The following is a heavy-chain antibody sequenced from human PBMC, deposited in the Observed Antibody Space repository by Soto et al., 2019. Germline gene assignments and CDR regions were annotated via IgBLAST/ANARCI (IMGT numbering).Heavy chain of an antibody. CDR2: IFSNDEK. D-gene: IGHD5-18*01. J-gene: IGHJ6*02. V-gene: IGHV2-26*01. CDR3: ARNRYSYGLMDV. Sequence: SGPTLANPTETLTLTCTVSGFSLSNARMGVSWIRQPPGKALEWLAHIFSNDEKSYSTSLKSRLTISKDTSKSQVVLTMTNMDPVDTATYYCARNRYSYGLMDVWGQGTTVTVSS. CDR1: GFSLSNARMG.